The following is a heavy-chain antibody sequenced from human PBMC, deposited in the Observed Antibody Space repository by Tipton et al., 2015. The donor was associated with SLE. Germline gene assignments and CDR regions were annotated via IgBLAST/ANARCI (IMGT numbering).Heavy chain of an antibody. J-gene: IGHJ2*01. CDR3: AREADTGSSALDV. Sequence: GLVKPSETLSLTCAVYGESLRAYYWSWIRQSPGQGPEWIGEIMDTGYTNYNPSLKSRVTISRDTSKNEFSLNLTSVTAADTAVYYCAREADTGSSALDVWGRGTLVTVSS. CDR1: GESLRAYY. V-gene: IGHV4-34*12. CDR2: IMDTGYT. D-gene: IGHD3-16*01.